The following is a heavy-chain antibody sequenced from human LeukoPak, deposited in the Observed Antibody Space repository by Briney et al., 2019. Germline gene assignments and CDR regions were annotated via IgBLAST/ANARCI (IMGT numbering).Heavy chain of an antibody. CDR2: ISSSSTYI. Sequence: PGGSPRLSCAASRFTFSTYSMNWVRQAPGRGLEWVSSISSSSTYIYYADSVKGRFTISRDNAKNSLYLQMSSLRAEDTAVYYCARDRSGGDYSSDYWGLGTLVTVSS. CDR1: RFTFSTYS. D-gene: IGHD2-21*02. V-gene: IGHV3-21*01. J-gene: IGHJ4*02. CDR3: ARDRSGGDYSSDY.